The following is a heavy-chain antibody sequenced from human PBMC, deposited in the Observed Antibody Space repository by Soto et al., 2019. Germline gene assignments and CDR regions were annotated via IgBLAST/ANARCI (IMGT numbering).Heavy chain of an antibody. CDR2: ISSDSYYI. CDR1: GLSFSTHS. CDR3: ARNRNPSSKTHGMDV. Sequence: EVQLVESGGGLVEPGGSLRLSCAPSGLSFSTHSMHWVRQAPGKGLEWVSSISSDSYYIYYADSVKGRFTISRDNAETSLYLQMNSLRAADTAVYYCARNRNPSSKTHGMDVWGQGTTVTVSS. V-gene: IGHV3-21*01. J-gene: IGHJ6*02.